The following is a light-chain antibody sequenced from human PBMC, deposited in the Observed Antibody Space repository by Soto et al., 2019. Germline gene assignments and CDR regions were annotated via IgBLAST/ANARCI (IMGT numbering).Light chain of an antibody. J-gene: IGLJ3*02. CDR2: EVT. Sequence: QSALTQPASVSGSPGQSITISCTGTSSDVGGYDYVSWYQQHPGKAPKLIIYEVTSRRSGVSSRFSGSKSGNTASLTISGLQAEDEADYYCSSFTSTSTYVVFGGGTQLTVL. V-gene: IGLV2-14*01. CDR1: SSDVGGYDY. CDR3: SSFTSTSTYVV.